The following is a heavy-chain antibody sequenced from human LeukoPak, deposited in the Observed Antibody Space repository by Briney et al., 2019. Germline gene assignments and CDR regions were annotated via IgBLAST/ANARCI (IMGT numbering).Heavy chain of an antibody. CDR2: ISAYNGNT. CDR3: ARDLDQYNGRFGGFGHDF. CDR1: GYTFTSYG. D-gene: IGHD3-10*01. J-gene: IGHJ4*02. V-gene: IGHV1-18*01. Sequence: ASVNVSCTASGYTFTSYGISWVRQAPGQGLEWMGWISAYNGNTNYAQSLQGRVTMTTDTSTSTVYMEMRSLTSDDTAVYYCARDLDQYNGRFGGFGHDFWGQGTLVTVSS.